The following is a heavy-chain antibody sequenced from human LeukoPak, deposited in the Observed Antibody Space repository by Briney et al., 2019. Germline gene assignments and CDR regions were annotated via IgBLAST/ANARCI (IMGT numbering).Heavy chain of an antibody. CDR3: AREGKLVWYFDL. J-gene: IGHJ2*01. CDR1: GFDLRSHW. D-gene: IGHD3-10*01. Sequence: GGSLRLSCAASGFDLRSHWMSWVRQAPGKGLEWVANINQDGSEKSYVDSVKGRFTISRDDARNSVYLQMSSLRVEDTAVYYCAREGKLVWYFDLWGRGTPVTVPS. V-gene: IGHV3-7*01. CDR2: INQDGSEK.